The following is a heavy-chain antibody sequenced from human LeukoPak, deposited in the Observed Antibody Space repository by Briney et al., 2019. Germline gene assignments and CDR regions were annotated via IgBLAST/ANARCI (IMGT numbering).Heavy chain of an antibody. D-gene: IGHD5-18*01. CDR2: IYYSGST. CDR1: GGSISGYY. V-gene: IGHV4-59*01. J-gene: IGHJ5*02. Sequence: SETLSLTCTVSGGSISGYYWSWIRQPPGKGLGWIGYIYYSGSTNYNPSLKSRVTISVDTSKNQFSLKLSSVTAADTAVYYCAAMAVNWFDPWGQGTLVIVSS. CDR3: AAMAVNWFDP.